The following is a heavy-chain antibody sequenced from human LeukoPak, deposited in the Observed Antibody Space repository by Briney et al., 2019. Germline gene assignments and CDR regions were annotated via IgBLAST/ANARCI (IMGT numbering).Heavy chain of an antibody. CDR2: FDPEDGET. V-gene: IGHV1-24*01. Sequence: ASVKVSCKVFGYTLTELSMHWVRQAPGKGLEWMGGFDPEDGETNYAQKFQGRVTMTEDTSTDTAYMELSSLRSEDTAVYYCATAQVDFRPLYEYMDVWGKGTTVTVSS. CDR1: GYTLTELS. J-gene: IGHJ6*03. D-gene: IGHD3-3*01. CDR3: ATAQVDFRPLYEYMDV.